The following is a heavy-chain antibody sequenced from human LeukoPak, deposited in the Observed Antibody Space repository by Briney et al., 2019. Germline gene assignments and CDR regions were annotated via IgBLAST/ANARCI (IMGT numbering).Heavy chain of an antibody. Sequence: PSETLSLTCSVSGGSISSSSYYWGWIRQPPGKGLEWIGEIYHSGSTNYNPSLKSRVTISVDKSKNQFSLKLSSVTAADTAVYYCARANQRAAGDLAEYFQHWGQGTLVTVSS. CDR3: ARANQRAAGDLAEYFQH. CDR2: IYHSGST. V-gene: IGHV4-39*07. D-gene: IGHD6-13*01. J-gene: IGHJ1*01. CDR1: GGSISSSSYY.